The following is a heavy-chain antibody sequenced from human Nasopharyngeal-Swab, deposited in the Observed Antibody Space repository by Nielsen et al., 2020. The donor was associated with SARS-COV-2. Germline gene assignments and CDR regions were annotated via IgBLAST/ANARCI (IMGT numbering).Heavy chain of an antibody. Sequence: VRQMPGKGLEWVAYVSRSSSRSYYADSVEGRFTISRDNPKNSLFLQMNSLRAEDTAVYYCAKDQQWLVLTGYYYYYGMDVWGQGTTVTVSS. CDR3: AKDQQWLVLTGYYYYYGMDV. CDR2: VSRSSSRS. D-gene: IGHD6-19*01. J-gene: IGHJ6*02. V-gene: IGHV3-11*05.